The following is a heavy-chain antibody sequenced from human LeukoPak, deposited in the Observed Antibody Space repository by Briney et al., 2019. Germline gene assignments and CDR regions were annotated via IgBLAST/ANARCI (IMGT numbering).Heavy chain of an antibody. D-gene: IGHD3-16*01. CDR3: APSTYTTRPPRV. J-gene: IGHJ6*04. V-gene: IGHV4-4*09. Sequence: SGTLSLTCSVSGGSISGYYWTWIRQPPGQTLEWIGYIYSSGSTNYNPSLQSRVTMTVDTSVNQFSLRLSSVTAADTAVYFCAPSTYTTRPPRVWGKENRVSVPS. CDR2: IYSSGST. CDR1: GGSISGYY.